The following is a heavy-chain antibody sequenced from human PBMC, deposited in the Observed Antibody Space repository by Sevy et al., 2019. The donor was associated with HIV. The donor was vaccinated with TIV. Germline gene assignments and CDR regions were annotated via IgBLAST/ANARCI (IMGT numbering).Heavy chain of an antibody. D-gene: IGHD3-22*01. CDR2: ISSGSSYI. Sequence: GGSLRLSCAASGFTFSYYDMNWVRQAPGKGLEWVSSISSGSSYIFYADSVKGRFTITRNNAKNSLYLQMNSLRAEDTAVYNCASPLNYYDSPSAYWGQGTLVTVSS. J-gene: IGHJ4*02. CDR1: GFTFSYYD. V-gene: IGHV3-21*04. CDR3: ASPLNYYDSPSAY.